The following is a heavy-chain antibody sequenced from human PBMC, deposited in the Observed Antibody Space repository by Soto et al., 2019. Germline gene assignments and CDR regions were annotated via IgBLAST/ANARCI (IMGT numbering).Heavy chain of an antibody. CDR3: AKASDYDDILTGLH. V-gene: IGHV3-23*01. Sequence: EVLPLESGGCLVQPGGSLRISSAASGFTISSYAMSWVRQAPGKGRECLSTISGSGGSAYYSDSVKGRFTITRDNSKNTLHLQMNSLRAGDTAVYYCAKASDYDDILTGLHWGQGTLVTFSA. CDR1: GFTISSYA. D-gene: IGHD3-9*01. CDR2: ISGSGGSA. J-gene: IGHJ4*02.